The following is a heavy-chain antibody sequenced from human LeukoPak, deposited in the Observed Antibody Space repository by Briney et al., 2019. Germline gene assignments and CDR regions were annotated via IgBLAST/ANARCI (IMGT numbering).Heavy chain of an antibody. CDR3: ARFQRWLQYNFFDY. CDR2: ISSGGSAM. J-gene: IGHJ4*02. V-gene: IGHV3-11*01. Sequence: GSLRLSCAASGFTFSDYYMSLICQAPGKGLEWVSYISSGGSAMYFADSVKGRFTISRDNAKNSLYLQMNSLRAEDTAVYYCARFQRWLQYNFFDYWGQGTLVTVSS. CDR1: GFTFSDYY. D-gene: IGHD5-24*01.